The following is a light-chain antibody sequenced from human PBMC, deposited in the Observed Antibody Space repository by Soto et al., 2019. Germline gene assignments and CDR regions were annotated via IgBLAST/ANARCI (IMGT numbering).Light chain of an antibody. V-gene: IGKV3D-20*01. J-gene: IGKJ5*01. CDR2: DAS. Sequence: EIVLAHAPATVSLSPVERATVSCGASQSVSSYLAWYQQKPGQAPRLLIYDASNRATGVPDRFSGSGSGTDFSLTISRLEPEDFAVYHCQQYSSSPRTFGQGTRLEIK. CDR1: QSVSSY. CDR3: QQYSSSPRT.